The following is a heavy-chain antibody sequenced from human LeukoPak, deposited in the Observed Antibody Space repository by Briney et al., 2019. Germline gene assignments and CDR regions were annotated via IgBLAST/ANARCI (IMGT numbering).Heavy chain of an antibody. CDR1: GFTFSSTG. J-gene: IGHJ6*03. CDR3: ARDHGFSYYYYYMDV. Sequence: GGSLRLSCAASGFTFSSTGMHWVRQAPGKGLEWVANINQDGSEKYYVDSVKGRFTISRDNAKNSVYLQMNRLRAEDTAVYYCARDHGFSYYYYYMDVWGKGTTVTVSS. V-gene: IGHV3-7*01. D-gene: IGHD3-3*01. CDR2: INQDGSEK.